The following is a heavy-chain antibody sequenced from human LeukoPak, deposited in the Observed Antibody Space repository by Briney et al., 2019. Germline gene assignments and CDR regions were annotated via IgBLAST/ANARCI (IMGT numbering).Heavy chain of an antibody. J-gene: IGHJ5*02. Sequence: SETLSLTCTVSGGSISSGGYYWSWIRQHPGKGLEWIGYIYYSGSTYYNPSLKSRVTISVDTSKNQFSLKLSSVTAADTAVYYCARGPPRYSNWFDPWGQGTLVTVSS. D-gene: IGHD1-1*01. CDR3: ARGPPRYSNWFDP. CDR1: GGSISSGGYY. V-gene: IGHV4-31*03. CDR2: IYYSGST.